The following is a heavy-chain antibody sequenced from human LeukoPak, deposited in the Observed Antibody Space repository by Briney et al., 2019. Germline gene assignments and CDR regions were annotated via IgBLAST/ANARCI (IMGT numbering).Heavy chain of an antibody. CDR2: VNPSGGST. V-gene: IGHV1-46*01. CDR3: ARDHADTCSSSWYHDLAGELIDY. D-gene: IGHD6-13*01. CDR1: GYTFTSYY. Sequence: ASVKLSCKASGYTFTSYYMHGVRQAPGQGLEWMGIVNPSGGSTSYAQKFQGRVTMTRDTSTNTVYMELSSLRSEDTAVYYCARDHADTCSSSWYHDLAGELIDYWGQGTLVTVSS. J-gene: IGHJ4*02.